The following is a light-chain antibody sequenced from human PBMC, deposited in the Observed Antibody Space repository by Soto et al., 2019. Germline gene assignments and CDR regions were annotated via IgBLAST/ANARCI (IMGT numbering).Light chain of an antibody. CDR3: QQYNSNPLT. Sequence: DIQMTQSPSTLSASVGDRVTITCRASQSIGTWLAWYQQKPGKAPKLLIYKASSLQSGVSSKFSGSGSGTEFTLTISSLHPDDFATYYCQQYNSNPLTFGGGTKVEIK. J-gene: IGKJ4*01. CDR2: KAS. V-gene: IGKV1-5*03. CDR1: QSIGTW.